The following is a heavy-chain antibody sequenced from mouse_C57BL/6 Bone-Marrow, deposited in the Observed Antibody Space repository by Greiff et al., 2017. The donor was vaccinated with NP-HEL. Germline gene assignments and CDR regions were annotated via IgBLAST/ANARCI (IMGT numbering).Heavy chain of an antibody. Sequence: QVQLQQSGAELARPGASVKLSCTASGYTFTSYGISWVKQSTGQGLEWLGEIYHRSGNTYYTEKFKGKATLTADKSSSTAYMELRSLTSEDSAVYFCARPRRFDYWGQGTTLTVSS. CDR3: ARPRRFDY. CDR2: IYHRSGNT. J-gene: IGHJ2*01. V-gene: IGHV1-81*01. CDR1: GYTFTSYG.